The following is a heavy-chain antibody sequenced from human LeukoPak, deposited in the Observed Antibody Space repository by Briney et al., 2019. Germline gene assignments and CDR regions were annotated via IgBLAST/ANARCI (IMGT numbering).Heavy chain of an antibody. Sequence: ASVKVSCKASGFTFSTYGFTWVRQAPGQGLEWMGWISAYSGNADYAQKFQGRVTITADKSTSTAYMELSSLRSEDTAVYYCARGPLRYSGAFDIWGQGTMVTVSS. CDR3: ARGPLRYSGAFDI. J-gene: IGHJ3*02. V-gene: IGHV1-18*01. CDR2: ISAYSGNA. D-gene: IGHD3-9*01. CDR1: GFTFSTYG.